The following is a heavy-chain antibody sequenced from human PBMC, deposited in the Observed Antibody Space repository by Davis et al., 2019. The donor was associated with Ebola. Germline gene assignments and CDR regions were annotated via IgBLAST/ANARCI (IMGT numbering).Heavy chain of an antibody. CDR1: GGTFSSYA. J-gene: IGHJ5*02. Sequence: AASVKVPCKASGGTFSSYAISWVRQAPGQGLEWMGRIIPILGIANYAQKFQGRVTITADKSTSTAYMELSSLRSEDTAVYYCARERVPADPNWFDPWGQGTLVTVSS. CDR3: ARERVPADPNWFDP. CDR2: IIPILGIA. D-gene: IGHD2-2*01. V-gene: IGHV1-69*04.